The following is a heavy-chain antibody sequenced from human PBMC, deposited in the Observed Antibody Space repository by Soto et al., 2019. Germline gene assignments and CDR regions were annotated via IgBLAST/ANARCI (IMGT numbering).Heavy chain of an antibody. CDR3: ARDHGYYYDSSGYHTRYYYYYGMDV. CDR1: GCTIRNRVYY. D-gene: IGHD3-22*01. Sequence: SLTYTFSGCTIRNRVYYWSWIRQHPGKCLEWIGYIYYSGSTYYNPSLKSRVTISVDTSKNQFSLKLSSVTAADTAVYYCARDHGYYYDSSGYHTRYYYYYGMDVWGQGTTVNVSS. J-gene: IGHJ6*02. CDR2: IYYSGST. V-gene: IGHV4-31*03.